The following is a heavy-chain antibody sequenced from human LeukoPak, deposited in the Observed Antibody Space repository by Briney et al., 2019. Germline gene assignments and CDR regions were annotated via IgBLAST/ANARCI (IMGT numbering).Heavy chain of an antibody. Sequence: GGSLRLSCAASEVTFSTYTMTWVRQAPGKGLEWVSSISGSGNYIYYADSLKGRFTISRDNANNLLFLQMSSPRAEDTAVYFCAGLRRAYYYYMDVWGKGTTVTVSS. V-gene: IGHV3-21*06. CDR1: EVTFSTYT. CDR2: ISGSGNYI. J-gene: IGHJ6*03. CDR3: AGLRRAYYYYMDV.